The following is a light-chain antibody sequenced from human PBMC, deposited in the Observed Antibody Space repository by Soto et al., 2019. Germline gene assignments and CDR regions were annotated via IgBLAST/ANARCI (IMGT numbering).Light chain of an antibody. CDR2: AAS. CDR1: RDVGID. V-gene: IGKV1-39*01. Sequence: TKCALPLTHSLGAKITTTCRASRDVGIDVSRSQQKPGRAPNIVIYAASNLFNGVPSRFSGRRSGRAFTLITISSLQPDVVSNYYLQHCYSSRTFGQGTKVDIK. CDR3: QHCYSSRT. J-gene: IGKJ1*01.